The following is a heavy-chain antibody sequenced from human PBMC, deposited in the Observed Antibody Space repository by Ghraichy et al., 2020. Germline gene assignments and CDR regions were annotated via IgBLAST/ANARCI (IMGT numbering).Heavy chain of an antibody. CDR3: ARSFVLRFLGWPKGPKIFDY. V-gene: IGHV4-34*01. J-gene: IGHJ4*02. D-gene: IGHD3-3*01. Sequence: SETLSLTCAVYGGSFSGYYWSWIRQPPGKGLEWIGEINHSGSTNYNPSLKSRVTISVDTSKNQFSLKLSSVTAADTAVYYFARSFVLRFLGWPKGPKIFDYWGQGTLVTVSS. CDR2: INHSGST. CDR1: GGSFSGYY.